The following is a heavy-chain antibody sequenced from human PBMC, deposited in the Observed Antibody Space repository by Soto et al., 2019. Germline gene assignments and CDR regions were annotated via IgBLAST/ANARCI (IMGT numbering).Heavy chain of an antibody. CDR1: GGTFSSYA. Sequence: QVQLVQSGAEVKKPGSSVKVSCKASGGTFSSYAISWVRQAPGQGLEWMGGIIPIFGTANYAQKFQGRVTITADESTSTAYMELSSLRSEDTAVYYCARVAGIGPDGYNFPNFDYWGQGTLVTVSS. CDR3: ARVAGIGPDGYNFPNFDY. CDR2: IIPIFGTA. V-gene: IGHV1-69*12. J-gene: IGHJ4*02. D-gene: IGHD5-12*01.